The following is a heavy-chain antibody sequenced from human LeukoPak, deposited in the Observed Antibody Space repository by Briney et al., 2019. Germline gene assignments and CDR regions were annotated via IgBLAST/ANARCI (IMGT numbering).Heavy chain of an antibody. CDR3: ARVEPRTHD. V-gene: IGHV3-30*04. CDR1: GFTFSSYA. CDR2: ISYDGSNK. Sequence: GGSVRLSCAASGFTFSSYAMHWVRQAPGKGLEWVAVISYDGSNKYYADSVKGRFTISRDNSKNTLYLQMNSLRAEDTAVYYCARVEPRTHDWGQGTLVTVSS. J-gene: IGHJ4*02.